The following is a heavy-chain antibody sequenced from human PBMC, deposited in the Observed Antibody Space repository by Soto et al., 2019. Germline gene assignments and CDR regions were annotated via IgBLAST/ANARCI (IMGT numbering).Heavy chain of an antibody. CDR1: GGSISNYY. CDR2: IHYDGST. CDR3: AGNYDVLTGRGDLDV. J-gene: IGHJ6*02. D-gene: IGHD3-9*01. V-gene: IGHV4-59*08. Sequence: QVQLQESGPGLVKPSETLSLTCTVSGGSISNYYWNWIRQPPGKGLEWIGNIHYDGSTKYNPSLKSRGPVSVDTSKKQFSLKLSSVTAADTAVYYCAGNYDVLTGRGDLDVWGQGTTVTVSS.